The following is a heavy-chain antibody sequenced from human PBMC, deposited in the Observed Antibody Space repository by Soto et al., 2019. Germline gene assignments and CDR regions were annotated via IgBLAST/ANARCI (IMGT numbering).Heavy chain of an antibody. D-gene: IGHD3-3*01. CDR1: GGSISSSSYY. V-gene: IGHV4-39*01. J-gene: IGHJ5*02. CDR3: ARQSWGDVWSGYSKWVYWFDP. CDR2: IYYSGST. Sequence: SETLSLTCTVSGGSISSSSYYWGWIRQPPGKGLEWIGSIYYSGSTYYNPSLKSRVTISVDTSKNQFSLKLSSVTAADTAVYYCARQSWGDVWSGYSKWVYWFDPWGQGTLVTVYS.